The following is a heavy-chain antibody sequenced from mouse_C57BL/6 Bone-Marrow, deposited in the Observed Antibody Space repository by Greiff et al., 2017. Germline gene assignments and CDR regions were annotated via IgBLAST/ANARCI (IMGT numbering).Heavy chain of an antibody. CDR3: AKSEGVSSPYYYAMDY. V-gene: IGHV1-54*01. J-gene: IGHJ4*01. Sequence: VQLQQSGAELVRPGPSVKVSCKASGYAFTNYLIEWVKQRPGQGLEWIGVINPGSGGTNYNEKFKGKATLTADKSSSTAYMQLSSLTSEDSAVYSCAKSEGVSSPYYYAMDYWGQGTSVTVSS. CDR1: GYAFTNYL. CDR2: INPGSGGT.